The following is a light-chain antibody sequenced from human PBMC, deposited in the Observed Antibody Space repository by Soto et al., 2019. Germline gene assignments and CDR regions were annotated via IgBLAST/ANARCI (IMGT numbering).Light chain of an antibody. CDR3: QQRSNWWT. J-gene: IGKJ1*01. CDR2: DAS. Sequence: IVLTQSPATLSLSPGERATLSCRASQSVSTHLAWYQQKPGQAPRLLIYDASNRATGIPARFSGSGSGTDFTLTISSLEPEDFAVYYCQQRSNWWTFGQGTKVEIK. V-gene: IGKV3-11*01. CDR1: QSVSTH.